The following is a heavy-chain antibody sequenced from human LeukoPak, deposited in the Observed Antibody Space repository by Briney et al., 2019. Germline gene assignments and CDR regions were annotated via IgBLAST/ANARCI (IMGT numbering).Heavy chain of an antibody. D-gene: IGHD2-2*01. Sequence: SETLSLTCAVSGGSISSSNWWSWVRQPPGKGLEWIGEIYHSGSTNYNPSLKSRVTISVDTSKNQFSVNLTSVTAADTAVYYCARGPHQHWPLGQFWGQGSLVTVSS. J-gene: IGHJ4*02. CDR3: ARGPHQHWPLGQF. V-gene: IGHV4-4*02. CDR1: GGSISSSNW. CDR2: IYHSGST.